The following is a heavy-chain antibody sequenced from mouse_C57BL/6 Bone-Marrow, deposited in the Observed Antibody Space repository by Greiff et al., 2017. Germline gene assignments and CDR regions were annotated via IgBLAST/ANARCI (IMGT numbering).Heavy chain of an antibody. D-gene: IGHD1-1*02. CDR1: GYAFRSYW. V-gene: IGHV1-80*01. J-gene: IGHJ1*03. CDR2: IYPGDGDT. CDR3: ARGGYYWYFDV. Sequence: VQLKESGAELVKPGASVKISCKASGYAFRSYWMNWVKQRPGKGLEWIGQIYPGDGDTNYNGKFKGKATLTADKSSSTAYMQLSSLTSEDSAVDFCARGGYYWYFDVWGTGTTVTVSS.